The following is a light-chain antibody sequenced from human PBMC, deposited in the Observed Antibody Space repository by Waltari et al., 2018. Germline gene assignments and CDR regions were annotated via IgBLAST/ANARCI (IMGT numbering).Light chain of an antibody. V-gene: IGKV1-13*02. J-gene: IGKJ4*01. CDR2: DAS. CDR1: QDISSA. CDR3: QQFNSFPLT. Sequence: SASVGDNVTIPCRASQDISSALAWYQLRTGKAPKFLIYDASILASGVPSRFRGSGSGTDFTLTISSLQPDDFGTYFCQQFNSFPLTFGGGTKVEMK.